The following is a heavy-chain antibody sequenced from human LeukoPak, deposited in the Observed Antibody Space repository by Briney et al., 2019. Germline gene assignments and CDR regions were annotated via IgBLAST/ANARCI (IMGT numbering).Heavy chain of an antibody. CDR2: TYYRSRWYN. J-gene: IGHJ5*02. V-gene: IGHV6-1*01. CDR3: ARQTTRGRSWFDP. D-gene: IGHD1-7*01. Sequence: SQTLSLTCAISGDSVSSNSAAWNWIRQSPSRGLEWLGRTYYRSRWYNDYAVSVKSRIAIDPDTSKNQFSLQLNSVTAADTAVYYCARQTTRGRSWFDPWGQGTLVTVSS. CDR1: GDSVSSNSAA.